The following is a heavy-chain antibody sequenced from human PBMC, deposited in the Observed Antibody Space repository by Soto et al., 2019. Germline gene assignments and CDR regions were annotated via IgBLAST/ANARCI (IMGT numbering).Heavy chain of an antibody. J-gene: IGHJ2*01. CDR2: FDPEDGET. V-gene: IGHV1-24*01. D-gene: IGHD3-22*01. CDR3: ATKGDSRGYYLGWYFDL. CDR1: GYTLTELS. Sequence: QVQLVQSGAEVKKPGASVKVSCKVSGYTLTELSMHWVRQAPGKGLEWMGGFDPEDGETIYAQKFQGRVTMTEDTSKDPAYMELSSLRSEDTAVYYCATKGDSRGYYLGWYFDLWGRGTLVTVSS.